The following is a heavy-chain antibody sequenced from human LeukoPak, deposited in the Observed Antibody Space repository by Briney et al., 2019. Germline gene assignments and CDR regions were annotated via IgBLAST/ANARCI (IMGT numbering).Heavy chain of an antibody. CDR1: GYTFTSYD. CDR2: MNPNSGNT. J-gene: IGHJ4*02. V-gene: IGHV1-8*01. CDR3: ARVVGGVIAALYYFDY. D-gene: IGHD3-16*02. Sequence: ASVKVSCKASGYTFTSYDINWVRQATGQGLEWMGWMNPNSGNTGYAQKFQGRVTMTRNTSISTAYMELSSLRSEDTAVYYCARVVGGVIAALYYFDYWGQGTLVTVSS.